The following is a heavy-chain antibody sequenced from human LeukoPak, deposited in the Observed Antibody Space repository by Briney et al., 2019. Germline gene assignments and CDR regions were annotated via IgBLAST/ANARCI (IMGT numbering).Heavy chain of an antibody. D-gene: IGHD6-19*01. V-gene: IGHV3-11*06. Sequence: GGSPRLSCAASGFTFSDYYMSWIRQAPGKGLEWVSYISSSSSYTNYADSVKGRFTISRDNAKNSLYLQTNSLRAEDTAVYYCARGEAVAGPGNAFDIWGQGTMVTVSS. CDR3: ARGEAVAGPGNAFDI. CDR2: ISSSSSYT. J-gene: IGHJ3*02. CDR1: GFTFSDYY.